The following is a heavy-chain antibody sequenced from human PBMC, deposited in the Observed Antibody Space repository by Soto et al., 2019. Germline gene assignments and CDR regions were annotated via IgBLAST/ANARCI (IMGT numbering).Heavy chain of an antibody. D-gene: IGHD3-10*01. CDR3: AKGAFADPASWYAFDT. Sequence: PGGSLSLSCAASGFTFSSYAMSWVRQAPGKGLEWVAAISGSGGSTYDADSVKGRFTTARHNSKNTLYLQMNSLRAEDTAVYYCAKGAFADPASWYAFDTWGQGTMVTVSS. CDR2: ISGSGGST. J-gene: IGHJ3*02. CDR1: GFTFSSYA. V-gene: IGHV3-23*01.